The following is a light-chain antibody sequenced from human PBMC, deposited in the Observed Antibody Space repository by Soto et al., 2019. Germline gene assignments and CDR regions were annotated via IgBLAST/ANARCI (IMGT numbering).Light chain of an antibody. V-gene: IGKV1-13*02. CDR3: QHCTSYGT. Sequence: CRASQGISNYLAWYQQRPGKAPKILIYHASSLETGVPSRFIGSGSGTEFILIISRHPRYDFAPYYGQHCTSYGTFAQGTKVDIK. CDR2: HAS. J-gene: IGKJ1*01. CDR1: QGISNY.